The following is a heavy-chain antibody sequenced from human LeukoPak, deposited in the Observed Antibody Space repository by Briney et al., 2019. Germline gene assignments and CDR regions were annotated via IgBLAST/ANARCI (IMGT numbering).Heavy chain of an antibody. CDR3: ARSIDYYYYMDV. Sequence: GGSLRLSCAAAGFTFSYYGIHWVRQAPGKGLDWVAFIRYDGSNKYYAESVKGRFTISRDNSKNTLDLQMNSLRAEDTAVYYCARSIDYYYYMDVWGKGTTVTVSS. J-gene: IGHJ6*03. V-gene: IGHV3-30*02. CDR2: IRYDGSNK. CDR1: GFTFSYYG.